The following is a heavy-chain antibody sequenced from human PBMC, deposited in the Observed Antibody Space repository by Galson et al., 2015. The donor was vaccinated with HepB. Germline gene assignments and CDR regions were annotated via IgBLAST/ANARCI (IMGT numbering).Heavy chain of an antibody. CDR1: GYNFTNYW. V-gene: IGHV5-10-1*01. CDR3: ARQPYYCDALTGYYRVTYYFDY. D-gene: IGHD3-9*01. Sequence: QSGAEVKKPGESLRISCKTSGYNFTNYWVSWVRQMPGKGPEWMGKIDPTDSYTNYSPSFQGHVTISTDKSVSTAYLQWNSLKASDTAIYYCARQPYYCDALTGYYRVTYYFDYWGPGALVTVSS. J-gene: IGHJ4*02. CDR2: IDPTDSYT.